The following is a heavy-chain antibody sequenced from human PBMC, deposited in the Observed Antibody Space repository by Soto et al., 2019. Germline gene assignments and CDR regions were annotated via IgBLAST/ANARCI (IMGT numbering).Heavy chain of an antibody. CDR1: GFTFSSYW. D-gene: IGHD1-26*01. J-gene: IGHJ4*02. V-gene: IGHV3-74*01. CDR2: IDSDGSSI. Sequence: EVQLVESGGGLVQPGGSLRLSCAASGFTFSSYWMHWVRQTPEKGLVWVSHIDSDGSSITYADSVKGRFTISRDNAKNTLYLQMNSLRAEDTAVYYCVRDDFGLGIEYWGLGTLVTVSS. CDR3: VRDDFGLGIEY.